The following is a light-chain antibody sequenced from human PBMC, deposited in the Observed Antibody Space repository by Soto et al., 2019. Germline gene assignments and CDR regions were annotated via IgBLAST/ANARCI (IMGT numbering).Light chain of an antibody. CDR3: RSYAGSGTYV. J-gene: IGLJ1*01. Sequence: QSALTQPASVSGSAGQSITISCTGTSSDVGSYNVVSWYQQHPGKAPKLMIYEGTKRPSGVSNRFSGSKSGNTAFLTISGLQAEDEADYYCRSYAGSGTYVFGTGTKVTVL. CDR1: SSDVGSYNV. V-gene: IGLV2-23*01. CDR2: EGT.